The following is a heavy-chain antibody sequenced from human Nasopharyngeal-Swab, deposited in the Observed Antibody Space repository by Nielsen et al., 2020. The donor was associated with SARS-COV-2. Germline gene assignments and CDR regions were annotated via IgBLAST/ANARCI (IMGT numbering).Heavy chain of an antibody. J-gene: IGHJ6*03. CDR1: GGTFSSYA. CDR2: IIPIFGAA. Sequence: SVKVSCKASGGTFSSYAISWVRQAPGQGLEWMGGIIPIFGAANYAQKFQGRVTITADESTSTAYMELSSLRSEDTAVYYCAVGATGYYYMDVWGKGTTVTVSS. D-gene: IGHD1-26*01. CDR3: AVGATGYYYMDV. V-gene: IGHV1-69*13.